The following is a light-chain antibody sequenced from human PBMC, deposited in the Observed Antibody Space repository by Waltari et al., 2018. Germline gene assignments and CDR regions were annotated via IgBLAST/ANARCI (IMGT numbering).Light chain of an antibody. CDR3: QQYNSYPRT. V-gene: IGKV1-16*02. J-gene: IGKJ2*01. CDR1: QAINNS. CDR2: AAS. Sequence: DIQMTQSPSSLSASVGDRVTITCRASQAINNSLAWFQQKPGKAPKSLIYAASSLQSGVPSKFIGIGSGSDFTLTISRLLPEDCATYYCQQYNSYPRTFGRGTKLEI.